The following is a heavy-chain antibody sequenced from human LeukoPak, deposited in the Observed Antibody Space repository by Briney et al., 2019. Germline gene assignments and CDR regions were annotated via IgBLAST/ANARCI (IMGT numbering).Heavy chain of an antibody. CDR1: GFTVSSNH. D-gene: IGHD3-10*01. J-gene: IGHJ4*02. CDR2: LYSGDNT. Sequence: GGSLRLSCAASGFTVSSNHVSWVRQAPGKGLEWVSVLYSGDNTYYADSVKGRFTISRDNSKNTLYLQMNSLRAEDTAVYYCARVRSYGSGFDYWGQGTLVTVSS. V-gene: IGHV3-53*01. CDR3: ARVRSYGSGFDY.